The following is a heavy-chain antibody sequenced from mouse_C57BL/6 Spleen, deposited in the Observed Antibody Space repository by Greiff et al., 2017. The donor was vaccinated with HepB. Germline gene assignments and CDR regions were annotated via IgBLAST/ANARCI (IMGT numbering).Heavy chain of an antibody. D-gene: IGHD2-14*01. CDR3: ARGGYDGYFDY. CDR2: IYPGDGDT. J-gene: IGHJ2*01. V-gene: IGHV1-80*01. Sequence: VQLQQSGAELVKPGASVKISCKASGYAFSSYWMNWVKPRPGKGLEWIGQIYPGDGDTNYNGKFKGKATLTADKSSSTAYMQLSSLTSEDSAVYFCARGGYDGYFDYWGQGTTLTVSS. CDR1: GYAFSSYW.